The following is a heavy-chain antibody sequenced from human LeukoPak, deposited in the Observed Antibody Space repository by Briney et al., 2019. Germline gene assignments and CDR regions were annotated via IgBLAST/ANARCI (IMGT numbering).Heavy chain of an antibody. D-gene: IGHD3-9*01. CDR1: GGSFSGNY. CDR3: ARVPPGYYDIWGAPRPRTLYYYMDV. J-gene: IGHJ6*03. V-gene: IGHV4-34*01. CDR2: INHSGAT. Sequence: SETLSLTCAVSGGSFSGNYWTWIRQSPGKGLEWIGEINHSGATNSPPSPKSRATISVHTSKNQISLMLSSGTAADTAVYYCARVPPGYYDIWGAPRPRTLYYYMDVWGKGTTVIVSS.